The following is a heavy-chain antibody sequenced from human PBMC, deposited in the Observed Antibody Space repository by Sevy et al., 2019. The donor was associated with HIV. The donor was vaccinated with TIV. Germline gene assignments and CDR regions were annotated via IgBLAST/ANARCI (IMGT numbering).Heavy chain of an antibody. CDR2: IWYDGSNY. D-gene: IGHD6-13*01. J-gene: IGHJ4*02. V-gene: IGHV3-33*06. Sequence: GGSLRLSCAASGFIFSNYGMHWVRQAPGKGLEGVAVIWYDGSNYDYADSVKGRFTISRYNSKNMLYLQMNSLRPEDTAVYYCAKDFDTIAAPGSPAYWGQGTLVTVSS. CDR1: GFIFSNYG. CDR3: AKDFDTIAAPGSPAY.